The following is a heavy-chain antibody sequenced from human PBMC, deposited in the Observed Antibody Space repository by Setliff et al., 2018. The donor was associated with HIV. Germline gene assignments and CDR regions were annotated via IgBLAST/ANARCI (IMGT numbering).Heavy chain of an antibody. J-gene: IGHJ4*02. CDR2: IKEDGSEK. CDR3: AKEGY. Sequence: PGGSLRLSCAASGFTFSGYWMAWVRQAPGKGLEWVANIKEDGSEKYYVDSVRGRFTISRDNAKKSLYLQMSGLRVDDTAVYYCAKEGYWGQGTLVTVSS. D-gene: IGHD3-22*01. CDR1: GFTFSGYW. V-gene: IGHV3-7*03.